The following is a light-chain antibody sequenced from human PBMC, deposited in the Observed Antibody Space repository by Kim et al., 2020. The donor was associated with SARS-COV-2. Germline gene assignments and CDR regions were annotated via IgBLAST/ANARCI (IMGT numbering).Light chain of an antibody. V-gene: IGLV7-46*01. Sequence: GGTVTLTWDSSFGAVTTGHYPYWFQQKPGQAPRALIYDTTSKHSWTPARFSGSLLGGKAALTLSGARPEDEADYYCLLSYSGDRPIFGGGTQLTVL. CDR2: DTT. J-gene: IGLJ2*01. CDR3: LLSYSGDRPI. CDR1: FGAVTTGHY.